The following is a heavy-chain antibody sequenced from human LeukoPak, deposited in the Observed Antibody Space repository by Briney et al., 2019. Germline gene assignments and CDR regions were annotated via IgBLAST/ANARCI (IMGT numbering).Heavy chain of an antibody. CDR2: IYYSGST. V-gene: IGHV4-39*01. D-gene: IGHD1-26*01. Sequence: PSETLSLTCTVSGASISSSPFYWGWIRQAPGKGLDWIGCIYYSGSTYYNSSLSSRATISLDTSQNQFSLRLTSVTAADTAVYYCAKSGGYGLIDYWGQGTLVTVSS. J-gene: IGHJ4*02. CDR1: GASISSSPFY. CDR3: AKSGGYGLIDY.